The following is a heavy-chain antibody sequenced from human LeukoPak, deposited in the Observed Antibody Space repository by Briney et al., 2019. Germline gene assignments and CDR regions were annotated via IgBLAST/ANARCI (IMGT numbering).Heavy chain of an antibody. CDR2: INPNSGGT. CDR1: GYTFTGNY. J-gene: IGHJ5*02. Sequence: GASVKVSCKASGYTFTGNYMHWVRQAPGQGLEWMGWINPNSGGTNYSQKFQGRVTIIRDASINNAFMVLRSLISDDAAVDYYGGGVVVPAATGWFDPWGQRTLDSVP. D-gene: IGHD2-2*01. V-gene: IGHV1-2*02. CDR3: GGGVVVPAATGWFDP.